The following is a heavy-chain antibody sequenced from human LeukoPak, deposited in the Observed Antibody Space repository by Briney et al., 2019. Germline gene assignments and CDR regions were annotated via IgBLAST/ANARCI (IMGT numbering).Heavy chain of an antibody. J-gene: IGHJ5*02. CDR2: INPSGGST. Sequence: ASVKVSCKASGYTFTSYYMHWVRQAPGQGLEWMGIINPSGGSTSYAQKFQGRVTRTRDTSTSTVYMELSSLRSEDTAVYYCARDSSSRIWILGDFDPWGQGTLVTVSS. CDR3: ARDSSSRIWILGDFDP. CDR1: GYTFTSYY. V-gene: IGHV1-46*01. D-gene: IGHD6-13*01.